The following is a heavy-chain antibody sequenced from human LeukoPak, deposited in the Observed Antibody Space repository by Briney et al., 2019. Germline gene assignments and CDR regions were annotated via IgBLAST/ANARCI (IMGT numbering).Heavy chain of an antibody. J-gene: IGHJ4*02. Sequence: GGSLRLSCSASGFTFSDYDMNWVRQAPGKGLEWVSSISGLSSYTYYGESVKGRFSISRDNAKNSLYLQMNSLGAEDTATYYCGRAFPPLRTASAGDLWGQGILVTVSS. CDR3: GRAFPPLRTASAGDL. D-gene: IGHD3-16*01. CDR1: GFTFSDYD. V-gene: IGHV3-21*01. CDR2: ISGLSSYT.